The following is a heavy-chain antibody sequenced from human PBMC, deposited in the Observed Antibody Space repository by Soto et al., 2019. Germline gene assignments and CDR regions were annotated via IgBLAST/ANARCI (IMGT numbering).Heavy chain of an antibody. J-gene: IGHJ4*02. CDR1: GFTFSSYW. CDR2: IKQDGSEK. CDR3: ASSLLTPFDY. V-gene: IGHV3-7*01. D-gene: IGHD7-27*01. Sequence: GSLRLSCAASGFTFSSYWMSWVRQAPGKGLEWVANIKQDGSEKYYADSVKGRFTISRDNAKNTLYLQMNSLRAEDTAVYYCASSLLTPFDYWGQGTLVTVSS.